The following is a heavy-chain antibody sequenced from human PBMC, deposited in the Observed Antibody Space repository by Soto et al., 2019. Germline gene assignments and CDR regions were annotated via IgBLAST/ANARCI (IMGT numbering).Heavy chain of an antibody. Sequence: GQLLESGGGMVQPGGSLRLSCAASGFTFSSFAMNWVLLPPGRGLEWVAAVTSSASSTHYADSVKGRFTISRDNSKNTLYLQMNSLRADDTAVYYCAKGGAVLLDPFDVWGQGTMVTVSS. J-gene: IGHJ3*01. V-gene: IGHV3-23*01. D-gene: IGHD1-26*01. CDR2: VTSSASST. CDR3: AKGGAVLLDPFDV. CDR1: GFTFSSFA.